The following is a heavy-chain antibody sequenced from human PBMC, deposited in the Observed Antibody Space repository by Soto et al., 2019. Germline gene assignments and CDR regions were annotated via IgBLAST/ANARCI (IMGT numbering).Heavy chain of an antibody. CDR1: GFTFRNYV. D-gene: IGHD3-9*01. J-gene: IGHJ4*02. Sequence: EVQLLESGGTLVQPGGSVRLSCAASGFTFRNYVMSWLRQAPGKGLEWVSSVSGSGATKYTDSVKGRFVISRDNSMGMVCLQMIILRAADTAVYYCAKVPPNARSDVYYFDSWGRGTLVNVSS. CDR3: AKVPPNARSDVYYFDS. V-gene: IGHV3-23*01. CDR2: VSGSGAT.